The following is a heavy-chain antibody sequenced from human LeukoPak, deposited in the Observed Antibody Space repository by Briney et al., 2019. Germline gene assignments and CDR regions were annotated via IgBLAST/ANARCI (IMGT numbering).Heavy chain of an antibody. CDR3: ARLPTSKWLRSHLYGDYTRDY. Sequence: PSETLSLTCAVYGGSFSGYYWSWIRQPPGKELEWIGEINHSGSTNYNPSLKSRVTISVDTSKNQFSLKLSSVTAADTAVYYCARLPTSKWLRSHLYGDYTRDYWGQGTLVTVSS. D-gene: IGHD4-17*01. CDR2: INHSGST. CDR1: GGSFSGYY. J-gene: IGHJ4*02. V-gene: IGHV4-34*01.